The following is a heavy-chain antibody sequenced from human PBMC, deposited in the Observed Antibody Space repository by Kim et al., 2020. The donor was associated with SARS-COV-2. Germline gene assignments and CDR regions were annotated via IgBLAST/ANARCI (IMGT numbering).Heavy chain of an antibody. Sequence: KYSQKFQSRVTITRDSSATTVHLEMNSLTSEDTAVYFCAREASHYQDFFEFWGQGSLVIVSS. CDR3: AREASHYQDFFEF. D-gene: IGHD2-2*01. J-gene: IGHJ4*02. V-gene: IGHV1-3*01.